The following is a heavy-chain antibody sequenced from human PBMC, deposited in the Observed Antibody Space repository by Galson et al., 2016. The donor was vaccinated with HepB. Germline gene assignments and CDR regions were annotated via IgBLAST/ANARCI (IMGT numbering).Heavy chain of an antibody. CDR2: AYYRSRWYR. D-gene: IGHD3-9*01. CDR3: ARGARHYDVLRTHGLDV. Sequence: CAISGDSVSSNTAAWNWIRQSPSRGLEWLGRAYYRSRWYRDYAESLKGRIDISPDTSKNHFSLQLNSVTPVDTSVYFCARGARHYDVLRTHGLDVWGRGTTVTVS. CDR1: GDSVSSNTAA. V-gene: IGHV6-1*01. J-gene: IGHJ6*02.